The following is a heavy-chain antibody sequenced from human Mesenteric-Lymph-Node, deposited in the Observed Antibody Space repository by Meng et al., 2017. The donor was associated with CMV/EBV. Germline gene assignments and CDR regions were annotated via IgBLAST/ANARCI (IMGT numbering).Heavy chain of an antibody. J-gene: IGHJ4*02. D-gene: IGHD3-10*01. CDR3: ARDQGHYGTGIY. CDR1: GGSISSGGYY. Sequence: SETLSLTCTVSGGSISSGGYYWSWIRQHPGKGLEWIGYIYYSGSTYYNPSLKSRVTISVDTSKNQFSLKLSSVTAADTAVYYCARDQGHYGTGIYWGQGTLVTVSS. V-gene: IGHV4-31*03. CDR2: IYYSGST.